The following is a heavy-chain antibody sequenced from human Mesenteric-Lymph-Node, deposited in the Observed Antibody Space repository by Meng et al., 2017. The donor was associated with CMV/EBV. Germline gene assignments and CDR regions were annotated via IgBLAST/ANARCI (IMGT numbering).Heavy chain of an antibody. CDR3: ARGHRAASFDY. CDR2: INHSETA. J-gene: IGHJ4*02. CDR1: GGSFSGYY. V-gene: IGHV4-34*01. Sequence: GSLRLSCAVYGGSFSGYYWTWIRQSPGKGLEWIGQINHSETADYNPSLKSRVTISADTSKNQFSLKLTSVTAADTAVYYCARGHRAASFDYWGQGTLVTVSS. D-gene: IGHD2-15*01.